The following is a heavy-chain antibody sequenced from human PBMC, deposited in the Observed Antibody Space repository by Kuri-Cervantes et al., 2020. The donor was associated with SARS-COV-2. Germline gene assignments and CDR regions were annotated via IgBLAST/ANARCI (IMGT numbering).Heavy chain of an antibody. Sequence: ASVKVSCKASGYTFTSYAMHWVRQAPGQRLEWMGWINAGNGNTKYSQKFQGRVTITRDTSASTAYMELGSLRSEDTAVYYCARSPTYYDFWSGYLTHYFDYWGQGTLVTVSS. CDR1: GYTFTSYA. CDR2: INAGNGNT. J-gene: IGHJ4*02. CDR3: ARSPTYYDFWSGYLTHYFDY. D-gene: IGHD3-3*01. V-gene: IGHV1-3*01.